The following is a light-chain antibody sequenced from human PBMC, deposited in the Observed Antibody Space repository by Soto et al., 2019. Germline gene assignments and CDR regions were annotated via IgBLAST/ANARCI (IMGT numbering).Light chain of an antibody. CDR1: QSISNR. CDR3: QQLNSYPLT. V-gene: IGKV1-5*03. J-gene: IGKJ4*01. Sequence: DIQMTQFPSTLSASVGDRVTITCRASQSISNRLAWFQQKSGEAPNLLIHKASSLESGVPSRFSGSGSGTEFTLTISSLQPDDFATYYCQQLNSYPLTFGGGTKVDIK. CDR2: KAS.